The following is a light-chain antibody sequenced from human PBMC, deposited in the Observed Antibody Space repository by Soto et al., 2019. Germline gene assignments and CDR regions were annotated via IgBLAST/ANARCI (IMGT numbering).Light chain of an antibody. CDR1: NSDVGSYNL. J-gene: IGLJ2*01. CDR2: EGS. CDR3: CSYAGSSTFVV. V-gene: IGLV2-23*03. Sequence: QSVLTQPASVSGSPGQSVTISCTGTNSDVGSYNLVSWYQRHPGKAPKLMIFEGSKRPSRVSNRFSGSKSGNTASLTISGLQAEDEADYYCCSYAGSSTFVVFGGGTKVTVL.